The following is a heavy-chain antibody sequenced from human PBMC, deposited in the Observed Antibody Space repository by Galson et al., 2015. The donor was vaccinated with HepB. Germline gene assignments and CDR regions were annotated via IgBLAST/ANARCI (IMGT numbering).Heavy chain of an antibody. CDR1: GFTFSSYG. J-gene: IGHJ6*02. CDR3: AMDIVVVVAASRYYYYGMDV. Sequence: LRLSCAASGFTFSSYGMHWIRQPPGKGQEWIGSIYYSGSTYYNPSLKSRVTISVDTSKNQFSLKLSSVTAADTAVYYCAMDIVVVVAASRYYYYGMDVWGQGTTVTVSS. V-gene: IGHV4-39*01. CDR2: IYYSGST. D-gene: IGHD2-15*01.